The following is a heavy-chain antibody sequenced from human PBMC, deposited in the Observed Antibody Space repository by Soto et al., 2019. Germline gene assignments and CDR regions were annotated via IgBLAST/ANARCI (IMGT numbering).Heavy chain of an antibody. D-gene: IGHD3-9*01. V-gene: IGHV4-39*01. CDR2: ICYSGST. Sequence: SETLSLTCTVSGGSISSSSYYWGWIRQPPGKGLEWIGSICYSGSTYYNPSLKSRVTISVDTSKNQLSLKLSSVTAADTAVYYRARLPVLRYFDWLFGYFDYWGQGTLVTVSS. J-gene: IGHJ4*02. CDR3: ARLPVLRYFDWLFGYFDY. CDR1: GGSISSSSYY.